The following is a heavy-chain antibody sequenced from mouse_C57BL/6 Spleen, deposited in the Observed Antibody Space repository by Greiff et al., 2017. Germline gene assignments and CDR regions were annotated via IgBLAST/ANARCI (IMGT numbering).Heavy chain of an antibody. Sequence: EVNVVESGGGLVKPGGSLKLSCAASGFTFSDYGMHWVRQAPEKGLEWVAYISSGSSTIYYADTVKGRFTISRDNAKNTLFLQMTSLRSEDTAMYYCARPGGDVEAMDYWGQGTSVTVSS. J-gene: IGHJ4*01. CDR3: ARPGGDVEAMDY. CDR2: ISSGSSTI. CDR1: GFTFSDYG. V-gene: IGHV5-17*01. D-gene: IGHD3-3*01.